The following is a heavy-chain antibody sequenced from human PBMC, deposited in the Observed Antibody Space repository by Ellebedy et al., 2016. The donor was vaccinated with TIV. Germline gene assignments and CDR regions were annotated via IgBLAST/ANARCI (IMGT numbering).Heavy chain of an antibody. D-gene: IGHD6-19*01. J-gene: IGHJ2*01. CDR2: IYDSGST. Sequence: MPSETLSLTCTVSGGSISSYYWSWIRQPPGQGLEWIGYIYDSGSTNYNPSLKSRVTISVDTSKNQFSLKLSAVTAADTAVYYCARAVRGYSSGWPYWYFDLWGRGTLVTVSS. CDR3: ARAVRGYSSGWPYWYFDL. V-gene: IGHV4-59*01. CDR1: GGSISSYY.